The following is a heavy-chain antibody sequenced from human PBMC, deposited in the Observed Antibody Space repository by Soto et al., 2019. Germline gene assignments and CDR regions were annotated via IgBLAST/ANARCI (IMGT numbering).Heavy chain of an antibody. CDR2: INPNSGTT. CDR1: GYTFANYH. CDR3: ARRISSGRPGGWFDP. Sequence: ASVKVSCKASGYTFANYHMHWVRQAPGQGLEWMGIINPNSGTTNYAQRHQGRVTMTTDTSTTTDYMELSSLRSDDTALYYCARRISSGRPGGWFDPWGQGTLVTVSS. D-gene: IGHD6-19*01. V-gene: IGHV1-46*01. J-gene: IGHJ5*02.